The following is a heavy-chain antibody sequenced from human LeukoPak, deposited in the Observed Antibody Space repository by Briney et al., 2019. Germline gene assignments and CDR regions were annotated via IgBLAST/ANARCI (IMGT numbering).Heavy chain of an antibody. CDR3: ARVPDYGDYVENWFDP. CDR1: GYTFTSYD. J-gene: IGHJ5*02. Sequence: ASVKVSCKASGYTFTSYDINWVRQATGRGLEWMGWMNPNSGNTGYAQKFQGRVTMTRNTSISTAYMELSSLRSEDTAVYYCARVPDYGDYVENWFDPWGQGTLVTVSS. D-gene: IGHD4-17*01. CDR2: MNPNSGNT. V-gene: IGHV1-8*01.